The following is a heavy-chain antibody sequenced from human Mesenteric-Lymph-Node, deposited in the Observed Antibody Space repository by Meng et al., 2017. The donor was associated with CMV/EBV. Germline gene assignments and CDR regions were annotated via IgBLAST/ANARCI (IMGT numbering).Heavy chain of an antibody. CDR3: TRGDFWSGYWVDY. CDR2: IRSKANSYAT. V-gene: IGHV3-73*01. J-gene: IGHJ4*02. CDR1: GFTFSGSA. D-gene: IGHD3-3*01. Sequence: GGSLRLSCAASGFTFSGSAMHWVRQASGKGLEWVGRIRSKANSYATAYAASVKGRFTISRDDSKNTAYLQMNSLKTEDTAVYYCTRGDFWSGYWVDYWGQGTLVTVSS.